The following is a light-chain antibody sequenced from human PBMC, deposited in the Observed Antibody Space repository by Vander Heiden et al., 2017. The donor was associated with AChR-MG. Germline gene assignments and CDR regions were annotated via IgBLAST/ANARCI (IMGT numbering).Light chain of an antibody. Sequence: SALTQPASVSGSPGQSITISCAGTISNIETYNVVSWYQHHPGKAPKLIIYEVDKRPSGVSNRFSGSKSGNTASLTISGLQAEDEADYYCCSYAGSITFAVLFGGGTKVTVL. CDR3: CSYAGSITFAVL. CDR1: ISNIETYNV. CDR2: EVD. J-gene: IGLJ2*01. V-gene: IGLV2-23*02.